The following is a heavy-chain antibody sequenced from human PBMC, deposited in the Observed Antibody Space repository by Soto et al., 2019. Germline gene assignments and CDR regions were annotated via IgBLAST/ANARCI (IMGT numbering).Heavy chain of an antibody. CDR1: GFTFSSYS. D-gene: IGHD2-2*01. Sequence: PGGSLRLSCAASGFTFSSYSMNWVRQAPGKGLEWVSSISSSSSYIYYADSVKGRFTISRDNAKNSLYLQMNSLRAEDTAVYYCGRSSVPSAMGYYYYYGMDVWGQGTTVTVSS. CDR2: ISSSSSYI. V-gene: IGHV3-21*01. J-gene: IGHJ6*02. CDR3: GRSSVPSAMGYYYYYGMDV.